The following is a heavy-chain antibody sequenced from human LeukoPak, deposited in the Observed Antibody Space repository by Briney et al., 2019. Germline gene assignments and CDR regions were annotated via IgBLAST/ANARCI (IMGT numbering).Heavy chain of an antibody. Sequence: ASVTVSCKASGYTFVNYGINWVRQAPGQGLEWMGWISAYNGNTNYAQKYQGRVTMTTDTSTSTAYMELRSLRSDDTAVYYCARDMITFGGVIGYSGYWGQGTLVTVSS. CDR3: ARDMITFGGVIGYSGY. J-gene: IGHJ4*02. D-gene: IGHD3-16*02. CDR1: GYTFVNYG. CDR2: ISAYNGNT. V-gene: IGHV1-18*01.